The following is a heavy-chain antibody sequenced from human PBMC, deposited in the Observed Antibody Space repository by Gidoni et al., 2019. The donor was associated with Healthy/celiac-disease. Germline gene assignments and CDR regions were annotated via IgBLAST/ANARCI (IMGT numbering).Heavy chain of an antibody. CDR3: ARLNRSLVSFDY. D-gene: IGHD6-13*01. V-gene: IGHV4-39*01. J-gene: IGHJ4*02. CDR2: IYYSGST. Sequence: WIRQPPGKGLEWIGSIYYSGSTYYNPSLKSRVTISVDTSKNQFSLKLSSVTAADTAVYYCARLNRSLVSFDYWGQGTLVTVSS.